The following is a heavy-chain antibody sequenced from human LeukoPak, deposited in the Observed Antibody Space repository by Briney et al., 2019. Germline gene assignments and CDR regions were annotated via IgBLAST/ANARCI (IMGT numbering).Heavy chain of an antibody. D-gene: IGHD1-26*01. CDR3: ASITATLDY. J-gene: IGHJ4*02. CDR2: ISSSSSYI. CDR1: GFTFSSYS. V-gene: IGHV3-21*01. Sequence: KTGGSLRLSCAASGFTFSSYSMNWVRQAPGKGLEWVSSISSSSSYIYYADSVKGRFTISRDNAKNSLCLQMNSLRAEDTAVYYCASITATLDYWGQGTLVTVSS.